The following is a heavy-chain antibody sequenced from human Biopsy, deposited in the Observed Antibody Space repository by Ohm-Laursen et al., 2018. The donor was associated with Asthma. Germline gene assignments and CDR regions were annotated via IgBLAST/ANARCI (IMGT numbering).Heavy chain of an antibody. CDR2: INSVFGTT. CDR3: ARKAGSCISRSCYSLDF. V-gene: IGHV1-69*05. CDR1: GGTFNTYV. Sequence: SVTLSCKSLGGTFNTYVIGWVRQAPGQGLEWTGGINSVFGTTTYPQKFHDRVTITTDDATSTVSMELSILRSEDTAVYYCARKAGSCISRSCYSLDFWGQGTLVTVSS. D-gene: IGHD2-15*01. J-gene: IGHJ4*02.